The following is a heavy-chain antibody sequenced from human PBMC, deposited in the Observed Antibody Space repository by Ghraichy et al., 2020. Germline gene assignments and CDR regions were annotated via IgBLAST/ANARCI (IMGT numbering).Heavy chain of an antibody. J-gene: IGHJ6*03. CDR3: AIRAATATYYYYYMDV. Sequence: SVKVSCKASGGTFSSYAISWVRQAPGQGLEWMGGIIPIFGTANYAQKFQGRVTITADESTSTAYLELSSLRSEDTAVYYCAIRAATATYYYYYMDVWGKGTTVTVSS. CDR1: GGTFSSYA. D-gene: IGHD2-15*01. CDR2: IIPIFGTA. V-gene: IGHV1-69*13.